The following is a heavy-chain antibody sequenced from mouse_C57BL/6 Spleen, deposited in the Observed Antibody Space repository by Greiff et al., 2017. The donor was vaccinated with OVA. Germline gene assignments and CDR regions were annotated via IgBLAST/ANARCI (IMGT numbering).Heavy chain of an antibody. CDR1: GFSFNTYA. V-gene: IGHV10-1*01. CDR3: ATERSGDYYAMDY. D-gene: IGHD1-3*01. Sequence: EVQLVESGGGLVQPKGSLKLSCAASGFSFNTYAMNWVRQAPGKGLEWVARIRSKSNNYATYYAVSVKDRCTISRDDSESMLYLQMNNLKTEDAAIYYCATERSGDYYAMDYWGQGTSVTVSS. J-gene: IGHJ4*01. CDR2: IRSKSNNYAT.